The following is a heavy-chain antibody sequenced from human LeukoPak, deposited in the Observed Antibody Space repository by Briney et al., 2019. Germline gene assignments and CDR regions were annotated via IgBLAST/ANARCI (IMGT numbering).Heavy chain of an antibody. J-gene: IGHJ4*02. D-gene: IGHD1-1*01. CDR3: AKASWVSNGDAVL. CDR1: GFTFSSYA. Sequence: GGCLRLSCAASGFTFSSYAMSWVRQAPARGPEWVSSLRGDGSTFYADSVKGRFTLSRDESRNTVYFQLNSLRVEDTAVYYCAKASWVSNGDAVLWGQGTLVTVFS. V-gene: IGHV3-23*01. CDR2: LRGDGST.